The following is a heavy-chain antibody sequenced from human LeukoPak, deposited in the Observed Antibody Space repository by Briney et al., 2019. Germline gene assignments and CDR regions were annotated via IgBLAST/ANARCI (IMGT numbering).Heavy chain of an antibody. CDR3: AQSLGSSNWIGNWFDP. CDR1: GGSISSSSHS. D-gene: IGHD6-13*01. CDR2: IYYTGRT. Sequence: SETLSLTCTASGGSISSSSHSWGWIRQPPGKGLEWTGSIYYTGRTYYNPSLKSRVTISVDTSKNQFSLKLSSVTAADTAVYYCAQSLGSSNWIGNWFDPWGQGTLVTVSS. V-gene: IGHV4-39*01. J-gene: IGHJ5*02.